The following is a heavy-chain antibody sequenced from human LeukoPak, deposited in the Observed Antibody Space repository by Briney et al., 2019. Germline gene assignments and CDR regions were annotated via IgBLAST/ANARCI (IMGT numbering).Heavy chain of an antibody. V-gene: IGHV3-30*18. Sequence: GGSLRLSCAASGFTFSSYGMHWVRQAPGKGLEWVAVISYDGSNKYYADSVKGRFTISRDNSKNTLYLQMNSLRAEDTAVYYCAKGYCSSTNCYKSYFDYWGQGTLVTVSS. CDR3: AKGYCSSTNCYKSYFDY. J-gene: IGHJ4*02. D-gene: IGHD2-2*02. CDR2: ISYDGSNK. CDR1: GFTFSSYG.